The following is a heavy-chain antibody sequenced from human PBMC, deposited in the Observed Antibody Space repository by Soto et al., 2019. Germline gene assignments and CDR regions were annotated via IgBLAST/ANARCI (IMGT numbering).Heavy chain of an antibody. CDR2: IWYDGSNK. D-gene: IGHD3-22*01. CDR3: ARAHGLWSSGYYYFDY. CDR1: GFTFSSYG. J-gene: IGHJ4*02. Sequence: QVQLVESGGGVVQPGRSLRLSCAASGFTFSSYGMHWVRQAPGKGLEWVAVIWYDGSNKYYADSVKGRFTISRDNSKNTLNLQMNSLRAEDTAVYYCARAHGLWSSGYYYFDYWGQGTLVTVSS. V-gene: IGHV3-33*01.